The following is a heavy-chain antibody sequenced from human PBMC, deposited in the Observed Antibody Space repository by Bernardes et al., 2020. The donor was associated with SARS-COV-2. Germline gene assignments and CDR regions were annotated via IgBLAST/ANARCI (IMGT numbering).Heavy chain of an antibody. CDR3: AREPIADRPGIWFDP. CDR2: IIPMFGST. D-gene: IGHD6-6*01. J-gene: IGHJ5*02. Sequence: SVKVSCKASGDTFTSYAFIWVRQAPGQGLEWMGRIIPMFGSTNYAQNFQGRVTITADESSSTAYMELSSLRSEDTALYYCAREPIADRPGIWFDPWGQGTLVTVSS. CDR1: GDTFTSYA. V-gene: IGHV1-69*13.